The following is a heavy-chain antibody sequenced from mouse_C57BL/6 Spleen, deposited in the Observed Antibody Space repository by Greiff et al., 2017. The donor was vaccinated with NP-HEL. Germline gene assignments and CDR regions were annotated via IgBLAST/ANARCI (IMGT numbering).Heavy chain of an antibody. CDR3: ARSLYYSNYNYYAMDY. CDR2: IRNKANGYTT. CDR1: GFTFTDYY. Sequence: EVNVVESGGGLVQPGGSLSLSCAASGFTFTDYYMSWVRQPPGKALEWLGFIRNKANGYTTEYSASVKGRFTISRDNSQSILYLQMNALRAEDSATYYCARSLYYSNYNYYAMDYWGQGTSVTVSS. D-gene: IGHD2-5*01. J-gene: IGHJ4*01. V-gene: IGHV7-3*01.